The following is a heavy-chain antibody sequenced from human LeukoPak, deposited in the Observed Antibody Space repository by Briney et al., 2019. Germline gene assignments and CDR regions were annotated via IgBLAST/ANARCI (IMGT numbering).Heavy chain of an antibody. CDR3: ARDTDRSGSYYFFDY. D-gene: IGHD3-10*01. V-gene: IGHV1-46*01. CDR1: GYTFTGYY. Sequence: ASVKVSCKASGYTFTGYYMHWVRQARGQALEWLGIINPSGGSTNYAQKFQGRVTMTRDTSTSTVYMELSSLRSEDTAVYYCARDTDRSGSYYFFDYWGQGTLVTVSS. J-gene: IGHJ4*02. CDR2: INPSGGST.